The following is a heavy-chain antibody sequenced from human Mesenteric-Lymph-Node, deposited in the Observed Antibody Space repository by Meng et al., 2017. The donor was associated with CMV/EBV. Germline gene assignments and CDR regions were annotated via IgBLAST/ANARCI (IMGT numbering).Heavy chain of an antibody. CDR2: IYHSGST. CDR3: ASMDYYGSGSLDY. Sequence: CAVSGGSISSNNWWSWVRQPPGKGLEWIGEIYHSGSTNYNPSLKSRVTISVDKSKNQFSLKLTSVTAADTAVYYCASMDYYGSGSLDYWGQGTLVTVSS. J-gene: IGHJ4*02. CDR1: GGSISSNNW. V-gene: IGHV4-4*02. D-gene: IGHD3-10*01.